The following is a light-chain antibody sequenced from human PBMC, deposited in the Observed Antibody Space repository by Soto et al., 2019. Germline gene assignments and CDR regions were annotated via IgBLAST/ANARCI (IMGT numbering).Light chain of an antibody. CDR2: AAS. J-gene: IGKJ4*01. V-gene: IGKV1-9*01. CDR1: QGISSY. Sequence: DIPLTQSPSFLSASVGDRVTITCRASQGISSYLAWYQQKPGKAPKLLIYAASTMQSGVPSRFSGSGSGTEFTLTISSLQPEDFATYYCQQLNSYPSFGGGTKVVIK. CDR3: QQLNSYPS.